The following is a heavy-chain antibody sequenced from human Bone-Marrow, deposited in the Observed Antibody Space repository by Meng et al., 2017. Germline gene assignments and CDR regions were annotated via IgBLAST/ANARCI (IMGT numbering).Heavy chain of an antibody. V-gene: IGHV3-33*01. J-gene: IGHJ4*02. D-gene: IGHD4-23*01. CDR2: IWYDGSNK. CDR1: GFTFSSYG. CDR3: ARAYGGSVESQWFDY. Sequence: GESLKISCAASGFTFSSYGMHWVRQAPGKGLEWVAVIWYDGSNKYYADSVKGRFTISRDNSKTTLYLQMSSLRAEDTAVYYCARAYGGSVESQWFDYWGQGTLVTVSS.